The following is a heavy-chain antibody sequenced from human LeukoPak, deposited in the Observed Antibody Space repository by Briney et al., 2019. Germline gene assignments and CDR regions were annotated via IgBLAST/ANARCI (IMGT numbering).Heavy chain of an antibody. CDR1: GGTFSSYT. J-gene: IGHJ6*02. CDR2: IIPILGIA. Sequence: SVKVSCKVSGGTFSSYTISWVRQAPGQELELMGRIIPILGIANYAQKFQGRVTITADKSTSTAYMELSSLRSEDTAVYYCARDLGEMATYMDVWGQGTTVTVSS. CDR3: ARDLGEMATYMDV. V-gene: IGHV1-69*04. D-gene: IGHD5-24*01.